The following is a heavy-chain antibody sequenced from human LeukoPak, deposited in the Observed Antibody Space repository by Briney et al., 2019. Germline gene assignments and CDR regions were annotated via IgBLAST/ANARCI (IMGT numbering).Heavy chain of an antibody. CDR2: ISYDGSNK. CDR3: AKDRREDYCSGGSCYDVIIDY. Sequence: GGSLRLSCAASGFTFSSYGMHWVRQAPGKGLEWVAVISYDGSNKYYADSVKGRFTISRDNSKNTLYQQMNSLRAEDTAVYYCAKDRREDYCSGGSCYDVIIDYWGQGTLVTVSS. D-gene: IGHD2-15*01. V-gene: IGHV3-30*18. CDR1: GFTFSSYG. J-gene: IGHJ4*02.